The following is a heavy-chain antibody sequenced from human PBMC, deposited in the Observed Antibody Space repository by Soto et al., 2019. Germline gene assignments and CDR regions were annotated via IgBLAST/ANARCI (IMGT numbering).Heavy chain of an antibody. CDR3: ARYMRFGELSTRRYYGMDV. D-gene: IGHD3-10*01. Sequence: AAVKVSCKASGYTFTSYYMHWVRQAPGQGLEWMGIINPSGGSTSYEQKFQGRVTMTRDTSTSTVYMELSSLRSEDTAVYYCARYMRFGELSTRRYYGMDVWGQGTTVTVSS. V-gene: IGHV1-46*01. J-gene: IGHJ6*02. CDR1: GYTFTSYY. CDR2: INPSGGST.